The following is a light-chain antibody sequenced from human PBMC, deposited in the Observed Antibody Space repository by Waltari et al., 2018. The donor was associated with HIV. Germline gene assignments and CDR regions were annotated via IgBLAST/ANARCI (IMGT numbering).Light chain of an antibody. Sequence: DIVMTQSPLSLPVTPGEPASIPCRSSQSLLHSKGYKYLDWYLQKPGQSPQSLIYSASNRPSGVPARFSGSGSGTDFTLKISRVQPEDVGVSYCLQARQTPLTFGGGTKVEIK. V-gene: IGKV2-28*01. CDR2: SAS. CDR1: QSLLHSKGYKY. CDR3: LQARQTPLT. J-gene: IGKJ4*01.